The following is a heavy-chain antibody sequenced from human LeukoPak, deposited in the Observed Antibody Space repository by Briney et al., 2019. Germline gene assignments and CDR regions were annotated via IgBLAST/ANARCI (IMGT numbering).Heavy chain of an antibody. CDR2: IKSKTDGGTT. Sequence: PGGSLTLSCAASGFTFSNAWMSWVRQALGHGLESVGRIKSKTDGGTTDYAAPVKGRFTISRDDSKNMLYLQMNSLKTEDTAVYYCTTPPLYCARTSCPLGDVWGQGTTVTVSS. J-gene: IGHJ6*02. V-gene: IGHV3-15*01. CDR3: TTPPLYCARTSCPLGDV. D-gene: IGHD2-2*01. CDR1: GFTFSNAW.